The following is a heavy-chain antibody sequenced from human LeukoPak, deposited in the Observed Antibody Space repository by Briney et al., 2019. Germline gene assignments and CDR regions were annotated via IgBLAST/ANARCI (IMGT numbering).Heavy chain of an antibody. Sequence: GGSLRLSCVGSGLTFRSYGMSWVGQAPGKGLEWVWVISDTAGTTYEDSVKGRFTISRDNSKNTLDLQMDSLRAEDTAVYYCAKGTPLDSGDEYYFDSWGQGTLVTVSS. J-gene: IGHJ4*02. CDR2: ISDTAGTT. V-gene: IGHV3-23*01. D-gene: IGHD4-17*01. CDR3: AKGTPLDSGDEYYFDS. CDR1: GLTFRSYG.